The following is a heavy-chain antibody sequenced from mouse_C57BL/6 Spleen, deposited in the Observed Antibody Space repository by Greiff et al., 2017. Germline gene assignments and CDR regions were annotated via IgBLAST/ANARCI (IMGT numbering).Heavy chain of an antibody. V-gene: IGHV1-78*01. CDR1: GYTFTDHT. Sequence: VKLMESDAELVKPGASVKISCKVSGYTFTDHTIHWMKQRPEQGLEWIGYIYPRDGSTNYNDKFKGKATLTADKSSSTAYMQLNSLTAEDSAVYFCARGNRSYAMDYWGQGTSVTVSS. CDR3: ARGNRSYAMDY. D-gene: IGHD2-1*01. CDR2: IYPRDGST. J-gene: IGHJ4*01.